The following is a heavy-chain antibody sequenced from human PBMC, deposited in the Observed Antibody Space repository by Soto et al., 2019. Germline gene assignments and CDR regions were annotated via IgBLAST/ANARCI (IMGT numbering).Heavy chain of an antibody. J-gene: IGHJ6*02. CDR3: ARALVVPAAMAGYYYYYGMDV. Sequence: SETLSLTCAVSGGSISSGGYSWSWIRQPPGKGLEWIGEINHGGSTNYNPSLKSRVTISVDTSKNQFSLKLSSVTAADTAVYYCARALVVPAAMAGYYYYYGMDVWGQGTTVTVSS. CDR2: INHGGST. CDR1: GGSISSGGYS. V-gene: IGHV4-30-2*01. D-gene: IGHD2-2*01.